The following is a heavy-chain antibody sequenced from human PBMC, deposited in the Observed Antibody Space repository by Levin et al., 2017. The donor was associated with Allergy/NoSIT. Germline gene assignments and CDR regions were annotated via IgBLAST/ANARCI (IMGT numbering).Heavy chain of an antibody. D-gene: IGHD2-2*01. CDR3: ARGDCSSTSCYWDYYYYYGMDV. J-gene: IGHJ6*02. CDR1: GFTFSSYS. Sequence: GESLKISCAASGFTFSSYSMNWVRQAPGKGLEWVSYISSSSSTIYYADSVKGRFTISRDNAKNSLYLQMNSLRAEDTAVYYCARGDCSSTSCYWDYYYYYGMDVWGQGTTVTVSS. V-gene: IGHV3-48*01. CDR2: ISSSSSTI.